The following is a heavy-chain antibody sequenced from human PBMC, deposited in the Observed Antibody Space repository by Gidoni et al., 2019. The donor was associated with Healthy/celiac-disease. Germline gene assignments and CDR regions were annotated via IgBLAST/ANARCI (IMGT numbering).Heavy chain of an antibody. CDR2: IDTSGSP. Sequence: QVQLQESGPGLVKPSQTLSLTCTVSGGSISSGSYYWSWIRKPAGKGLEWIGRIDTSGSPNYNPPLKSRVTISVDTSKNQFSLKLSSVTAADTAVYYCARMDTAMVLVDYWGQGTLVTVSS. CDR3: ARMDTAMVLVDY. J-gene: IGHJ4*02. CDR1: GGSISSGSYY. V-gene: IGHV4-61*02. D-gene: IGHD5-18*01.